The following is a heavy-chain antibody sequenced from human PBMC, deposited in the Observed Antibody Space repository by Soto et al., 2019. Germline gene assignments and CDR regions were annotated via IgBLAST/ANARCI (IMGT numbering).Heavy chain of an antibody. J-gene: IGHJ6*02. D-gene: IGHD6-6*01. CDR2: ISSSSSTI. V-gene: IGHV3-48*02. CDR3: ARPEYSSSSYGMDV. CDR1: GFTCVDHG. Sequence: LWYAASGFTCVDHGVHWISQEQGKGLEWVSYISSSSSTIYYADSVKGRFTISRDNAKNSLYLQMNSLRDEDTAVYYCARPEYSSSSYGMDVWGQGTTVTVSS.